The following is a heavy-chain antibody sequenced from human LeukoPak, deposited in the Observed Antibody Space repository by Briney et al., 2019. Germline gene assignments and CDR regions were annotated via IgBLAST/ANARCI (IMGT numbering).Heavy chain of an antibody. CDR3: ARDPFDY. V-gene: IGHV1-46*01. CDR2: LNPSGGTT. J-gene: IGHJ4*02. Sequence: LDWIAILNPSGGTTSYAQKFQGRVTMTRDTSTSTVYMELSSLRSEDTAVYYCARDPFDYWGQGTLVTVSS.